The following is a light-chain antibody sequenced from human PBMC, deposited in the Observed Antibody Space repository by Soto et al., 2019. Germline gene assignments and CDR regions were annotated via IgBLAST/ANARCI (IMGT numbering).Light chain of an antibody. Sequence: DIVMTQSPLSLPVTPGEPASISCRSSQSLLHSNGYNYLDWYLQKPGQSPHLLIYLGSNRASGVPYRFSGSGSGTDFTLKISRVEAEDVGVYYCMQALQTPWTFGQGTKVEIK. J-gene: IGKJ1*01. CDR1: QSLLHSNGYNY. V-gene: IGKV2-28*01. CDR3: MQALQTPWT. CDR2: LGS.